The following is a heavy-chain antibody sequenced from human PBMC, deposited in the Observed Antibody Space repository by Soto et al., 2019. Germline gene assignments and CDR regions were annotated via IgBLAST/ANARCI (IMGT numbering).Heavy chain of an antibody. J-gene: IGHJ4*02. CDR2: LIPLFGTT. CDR3: ARGPNWGYRFDS. Sequence: QVQLVQSGAEVKKPGSSVKVSCEASGGTFSGHAISWVRQAPGQRPEWMGGLIPLFGTTQHAQNFQGRLTITADKSTSTAYMELTSLRFDDTAIYYCARGPNWGYRFDSWGQGTLVTVSS. D-gene: IGHD7-27*01. V-gene: IGHV1-69*06. CDR1: GGTFSGHA.